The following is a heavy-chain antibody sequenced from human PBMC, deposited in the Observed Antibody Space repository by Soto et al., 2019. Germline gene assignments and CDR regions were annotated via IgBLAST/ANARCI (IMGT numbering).Heavy chain of an antibody. CDR1: GGSISGGSYY. Sequence: QVQLQESGPGLVKPSETLSLTCSVSGGSISGGSYYWSWIRRPPGKGLEWIGYIYHSGSTNYNPSLKRRVTISLDTSKNQFSLNLRSVTAADTAVYFCARSVSFGEADSWGQGILVTVSS. D-gene: IGHD3-10*01. CDR3: ARSVSFGEADS. CDR2: IYHSGST. V-gene: IGHV4-61*01. J-gene: IGHJ4*02.